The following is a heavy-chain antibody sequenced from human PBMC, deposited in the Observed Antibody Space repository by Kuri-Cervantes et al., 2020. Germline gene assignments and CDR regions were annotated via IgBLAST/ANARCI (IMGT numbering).Heavy chain of an antibody. V-gene: IGHV4-34*01. J-gene: IGHJ4*02. Sequence: SETLSLXCAVYGGSFSGYYWSWIRQLPGKGLEWIGEINHSGSPNSKPSLTSRVTISVDTPKNQFSLKLSSVTAADTAVYYCARGGVFIYLYYFDYWGQGTLVTVSS. CDR3: ARGGVFIYLYYFDY. CDR2: INHSGSP. CDR1: GGSFSGYY. D-gene: IGHD3-3*01.